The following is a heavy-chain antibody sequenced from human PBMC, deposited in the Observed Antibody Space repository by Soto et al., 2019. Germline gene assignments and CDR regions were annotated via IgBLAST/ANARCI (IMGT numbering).Heavy chain of an antibody. CDR2: IIPVLGVP. CDR1: GGTFYNYG. V-gene: IGHV1-69*04. Sequence: QDQLLQSGAEVKKPGSSVKVSCKASGGTFYNYGFSWMRQAPGQGLEWMGRIIPVLGVPSYAEKFQGRVTIFADKSTTTVYMDLSNLRSEDTAIYYCAREISFPGILKSLPCDFWGHGTLVTVSS. CDR3: AREISFPGILKSLPCDF. J-gene: IGHJ4*01.